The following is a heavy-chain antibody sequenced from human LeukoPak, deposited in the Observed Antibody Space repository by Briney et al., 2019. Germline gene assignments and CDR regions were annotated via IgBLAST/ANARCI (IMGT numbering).Heavy chain of an antibody. D-gene: IGHD2-2*01. CDR3: ARGALDCSSTSCQLPDAFDI. V-gene: IGHV1-2*02. CDR1: GFTFSGSA. J-gene: IGHJ3*02. Sequence: GGSLRLSCAASGFTFSGSAMHWVRQAPGQGLEWMGWINPNSGGTNYAQKFQGRVTMTRDTSISTAYMELSRLRSDDTAVYYCARGALDCSSTSCQLPDAFDIWGQGTMVTVSS. CDR2: INPNSGGT.